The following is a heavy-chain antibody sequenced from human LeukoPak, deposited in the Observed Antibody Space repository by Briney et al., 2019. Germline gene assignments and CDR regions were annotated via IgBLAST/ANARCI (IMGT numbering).Heavy chain of an antibody. D-gene: IGHD6-19*01. V-gene: IGHV3-11*05. CDR3: ARDPGGYSSGIDY. CDR2: ISSSSSYT. Sequence: GGSLRLSCAASGFTFSDYYMSWIRQAPGKGLEWVSYISSSSSYTNYADSVKGRFTISRDNAKNSLYLQMNSLRAEDTAVYYCARDPGGYSSGIDYCGQGTLVTVSS. CDR1: GFTFSDYY. J-gene: IGHJ4*02.